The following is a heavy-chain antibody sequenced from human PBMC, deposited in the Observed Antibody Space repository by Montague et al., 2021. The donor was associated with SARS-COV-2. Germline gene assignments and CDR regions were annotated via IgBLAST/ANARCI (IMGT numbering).Heavy chain of an antibody. CDR3: ARGGATYYYDTSGYVNAFDT. J-gene: IGHJ3*02. V-gene: IGHV4-59*01. CDR1: GDSISTYY. D-gene: IGHD3-22*01. Sequence: SETLSLTCTVSGDSISTYYWSWIRQPPGKGLEWIGYIYYNGYTNYDPSLKSRVTISVDTSKNQFSLRLSSVTAADTAVYFRARGGATYYYDTSGYVNAFDTRGQGTMVTVSS. CDR2: IYYNGYT.